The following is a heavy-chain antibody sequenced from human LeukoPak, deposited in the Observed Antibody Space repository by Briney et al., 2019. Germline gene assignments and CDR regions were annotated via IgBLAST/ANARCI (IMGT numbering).Heavy chain of an antibody. Sequence: ASVKVSCKASGGTFRSYAISWVRQAPGQGLEWMGGIIPIFGTANYAQKFQGRVTITADESTSTAYMELSSLRSEDTAVYYCASHVRIDGYNDYWGQGTLVTVSS. CDR1: GGTFRSYA. CDR2: IIPIFGTA. D-gene: IGHD5-24*01. V-gene: IGHV1-69*13. CDR3: ASHVRIDGYNDY. J-gene: IGHJ4*02.